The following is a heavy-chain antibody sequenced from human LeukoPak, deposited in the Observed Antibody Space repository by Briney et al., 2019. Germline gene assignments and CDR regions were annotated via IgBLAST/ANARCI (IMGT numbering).Heavy chain of an antibody. J-gene: IGHJ4*02. CDR1: GGSISTFS. CDR2: IYSSTT. Sequence: PSETLSLTCTVSGGSISTFSWTWVRQSPGKGLEWIGSIYSSTTNFNPSFKSRVAMSVATSKNQFSLRLNSMTTADSAVYYCARDTTVASGMQFWGQGTLVTVSS. CDR3: ARDTTVASGMQF. V-gene: IGHV4-59*01. D-gene: IGHD4-23*01.